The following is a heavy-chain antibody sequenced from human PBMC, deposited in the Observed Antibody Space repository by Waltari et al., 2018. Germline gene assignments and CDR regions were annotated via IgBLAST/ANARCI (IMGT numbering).Heavy chain of an antibody. V-gene: IGHV4-59*12. J-gene: IGHJ2*01. D-gene: IGHD7-27*01. CDR2: FYYSGGT. CDR1: GGSISSSY. CDR3: ARERLDWGWEDWYFDL. Sequence: QVQLQESGPGLVKPSETLSLTCTVSGGSISSSYWRWIRQPPGKVLEWIGYFYYSGGTYYNQSLKSRVTISVDTAKNQFARKLSSVTAADTAVYYCARERLDWGWEDWYFDLWGRGTLVTVSS.